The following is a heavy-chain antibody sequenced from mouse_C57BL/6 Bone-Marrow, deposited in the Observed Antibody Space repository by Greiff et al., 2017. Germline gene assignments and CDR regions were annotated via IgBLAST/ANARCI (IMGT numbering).Heavy chain of an antibody. V-gene: IGHV1-64*01. CDR2: IHPNSGST. J-gene: IGHJ2*01. CDR1: GYTFTSYW. Sequence: QVQLQQPGAELVKPGASVKLSCTASGYTFTSYWMHWVKQRPGQGLEWIGMIHPNSGSTNYNEKFKSKATLTVDKSPSTAYMQLSSLPSEDSAVYYCARSFFTTVDYWGQGTTLTVSS. CDR3: ARSFFTTVDY. D-gene: IGHD1-1*01.